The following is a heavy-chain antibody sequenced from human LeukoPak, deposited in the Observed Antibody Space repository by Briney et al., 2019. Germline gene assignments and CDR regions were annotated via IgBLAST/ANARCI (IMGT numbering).Heavy chain of an antibody. CDR1: GFTFSDYY. D-gene: IGHD6-19*01. J-gene: IGHJ4*02. CDR2: ISSTGIYT. V-gene: IGHV3-11*06. CDR3: ARDRGRYTSGWYFDY. Sequence: SGGSLRLSCAASGFTFSDYYMSWIRQVPGKGLGWISYISSTGIYTNYADSVKGRFTISRDNAKNSLYLQMNSLRAEDTAVYYCARDRGRYTSGWYFDYWGQGTLVTVSS.